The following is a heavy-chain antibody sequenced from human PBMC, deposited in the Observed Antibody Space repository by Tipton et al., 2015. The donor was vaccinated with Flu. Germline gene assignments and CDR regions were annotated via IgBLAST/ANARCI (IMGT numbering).Heavy chain of an antibody. J-gene: IGHJ4*02. CDR2: IYTSGST. CDR1: GGSISSYY. Sequence: TLSLTCTVSGGSISSYYWSWIRQPAGKGLEWIGRIYTSGSTSYNPSLKSRVTISADTSNNQFSLKLSSVTAADTAVYYCARGDCSSTSCLDYWGQGTLVTVSS. CDR3: ARGDCSSTSCLDY. D-gene: IGHD2-2*01. V-gene: IGHV4-4*07.